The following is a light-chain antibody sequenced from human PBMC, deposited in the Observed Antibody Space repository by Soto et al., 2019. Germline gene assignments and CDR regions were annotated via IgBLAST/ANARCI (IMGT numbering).Light chain of an antibody. V-gene: IGKV4-1*01. CDR1: QNLLYSSDNKNY. CDR2: WAS. CDR3: HQYYRAPQT. Sequence: DIVMTQSPDSLAVSLGERATINCKSSQNLLYSSDNKNYLDWYQQKPGQPPKLLIYWASTRESGVPDRFSGSGSGTDFTLTISSLQAEDVAVYYCHQYYRAPQTFGQGTKVEVK. J-gene: IGKJ1*01.